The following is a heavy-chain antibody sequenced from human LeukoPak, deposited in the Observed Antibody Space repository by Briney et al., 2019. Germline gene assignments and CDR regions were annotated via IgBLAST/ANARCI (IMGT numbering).Heavy chain of an antibody. Sequence: GGSLRLSCAASGFTLSSYWMSWVRQAPGKGLEWVANIKQDGSEKYYVDSVKGRFTISRDNAKNSLYLQMNSLRAADTAVYYCARVCDSSGYCRDAFDIWGQGTMVTVSS. CDR1: GFTLSSYW. V-gene: IGHV3-7*03. CDR3: ARVCDSSGYCRDAFDI. CDR2: IKQDGSEK. J-gene: IGHJ3*02. D-gene: IGHD3-22*01.